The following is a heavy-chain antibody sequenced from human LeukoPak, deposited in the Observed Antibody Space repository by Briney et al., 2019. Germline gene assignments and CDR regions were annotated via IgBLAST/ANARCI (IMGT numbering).Heavy chain of an antibody. CDR1: GYSISSGYY. CDR2: IYHSGST. D-gene: IGHD3-10*01. J-gene: IGHJ4*02. V-gene: IGHV4-38-2*02. Sequence: SETLSLTCTVSGYSISSGYYWGWIRQPPGKGLEWIGNIYHSGSTFYNPSLKSRVTISVDTSKNQFSLKLSSVTAADTAVYYCAGGSLLGSFLADRSRSLDYWGQGTLVTVSS. CDR3: AGGSLLGSFLADRSRSLDY.